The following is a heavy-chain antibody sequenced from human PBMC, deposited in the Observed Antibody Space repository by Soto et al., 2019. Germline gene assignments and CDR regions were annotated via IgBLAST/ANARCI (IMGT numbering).Heavy chain of an antibody. CDR1: GYTFTDYF. CDR2: INPISGGK. J-gene: IGHJ4*02. CDR3: ARVPHSGPRTTVNPSFDY. V-gene: IGHV1-2*02. Sequence: AASVKVSCKASGYTFTDYFVHWVQQAPGQGLEWMGWINPISGGKNYAEKFQVRVTMTRDTSISTVYLALSRLRFDDTAIYYCARVPHSGPRTTVNPSFDYWGQGTLVTVS. D-gene: IGHD4-17*01.